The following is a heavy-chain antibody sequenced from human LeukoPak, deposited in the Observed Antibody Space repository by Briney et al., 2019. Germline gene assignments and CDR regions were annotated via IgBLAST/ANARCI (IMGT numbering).Heavy chain of an antibody. Sequence: ASVKVSCKASGYTFTSYAMNWVRQAPGQGLEWMGWINTNTGNPTYAQGFTGRFVFSLDTSVSTAYLQISSLKAEDTAVCYCARGVFDYDFWSGYPRSYYMDVWGKGTTVTVSS. J-gene: IGHJ6*03. CDR2: INTNTGNP. D-gene: IGHD3-3*01. CDR1: GYTFTSYA. CDR3: ARGVFDYDFWSGYPRSYYMDV. V-gene: IGHV7-4-1*02.